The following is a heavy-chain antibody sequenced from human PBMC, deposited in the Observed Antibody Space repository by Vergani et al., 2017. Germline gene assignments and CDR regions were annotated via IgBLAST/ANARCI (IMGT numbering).Heavy chain of an antibody. D-gene: IGHD6-19*01. CDR1: GFTFSSYG. J-gene: IGHJ4*02. CDR2: ISYDGTNK. Sequence: QVQLEESGGGVVQPGRSLRLSCAASGFTFSSYGMHWVRQAPGKGLEWVAVISYDGTNKYSADSVKGRFTISRDNSKNTLYLQMNRLRTDDTAVYYCARDPGGIGQWLVLWGQGTLVTVSS. V-gene: IGHV3-30*03. CDR3: ARDPGGIGQWLVL.